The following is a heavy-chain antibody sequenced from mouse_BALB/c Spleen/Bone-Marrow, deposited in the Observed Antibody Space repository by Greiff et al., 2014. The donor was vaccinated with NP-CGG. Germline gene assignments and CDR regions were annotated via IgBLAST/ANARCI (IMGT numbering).Heavy chain of an antibody. D-gene: IGHD1-3*01. CDR3: ARWGKGAWFAY. Sequence: VQLKQSGPDLVKPSQSLSLTCTVTDHSITSGYSWHWIRQFPGNKLEWMGYIHYSGITNYSPSLKSRISFTRDTSKNQFFLHLNSVTTEDTATYYCARWGKGAWFAYWGQGTLVTVSA. V-gene: IGHV3-1*02. J-gene: IGHJ3*01. CDR2: IHYSGIT. CDR1: DHSITSGYS.